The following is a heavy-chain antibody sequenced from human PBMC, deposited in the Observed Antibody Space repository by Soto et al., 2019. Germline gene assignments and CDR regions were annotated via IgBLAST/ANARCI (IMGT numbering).Heavy chain of an antibody. Sequence: SVKVSCKASGGTFSSYAISWVRQAPGQGLEWMGGIIPIFGTANYAQKFQGRVTITADESTSTAYMELSSLRSEDTAVYYCARYPYYDFWSGYSRGGNWFDPWGQGTLVTVSS. J-gene: IGHJ5*02. V-gene: IGHV1-69*13. CDR3: ARYPYYDFWSGYSRGGNWFDP. CDR1: GGTFSSYA. CDR2: IIPIFGTA. D-gene: IGHD3-3*01.